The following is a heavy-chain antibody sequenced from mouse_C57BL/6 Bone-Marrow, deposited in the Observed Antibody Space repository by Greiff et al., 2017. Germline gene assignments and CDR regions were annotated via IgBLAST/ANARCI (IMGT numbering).Heavy chain of an antibody. J-gene: IGHJ4*01. CDR1: GFTFTDYY. CDR2: IRYKANGYTT. V-gene: IGHV7-3*01. D-gene: IGHD1-1*01. CDR3: ARYRHIYYYGSSDVDYAMDY. Sequence: EVHLVESGGGLVQPGGSLSLSCAASGFTFTDYYLSWVRQPPGKALEWLGFIRYKANGYTTEYSASVKGRFTISRDNSQSILYLQMNALRDEDSATYDCARYRHIYYYGSSDVDYAMDYWGQGTSVTVSS.